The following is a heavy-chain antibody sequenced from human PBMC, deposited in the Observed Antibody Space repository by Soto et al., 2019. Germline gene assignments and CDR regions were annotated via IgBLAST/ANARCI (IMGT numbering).Heavy chain of an antibody. V-gene: IGHV3-23*01. CDR3: AKRRELRGLYYGMDV. D-gene: IGHD1-7*01. Sequence: EVQLLESGGGLVQPGGSLRRSCAASGFTFSSYAMSWVRQAPGKGLEWVSAISGSGGSTYYADSVKGRFTISRDNSKNTLYLQMNSLRAEDTAVYYCAKRRELRGLYYGMDVWGQGTTVTVSS. J-gene: IGHJ6*02. CDR2: ISGSGGST. CDR1: GFTFSSYA.